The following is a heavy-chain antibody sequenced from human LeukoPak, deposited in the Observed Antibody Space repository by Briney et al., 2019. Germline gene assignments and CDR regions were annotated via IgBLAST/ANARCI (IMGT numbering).Heavy chain of an antibody. V-gene: IGHV3-21*01. Sequence: PGGSLRLSCAASGFTFSSYSMNWVRQAAGKGLEWVSSISSSSSYIYYADSVKSRFTISRDNAKNSLYLQMNSLRAEDTAVYYCARDRGYSSSSGYFQHWGQGTLVTVSS. J-gene: IGHJ1*01. CDR3: ARDRGYSSSSGYFQH. CDR2: ISSSSSYI. CDR1: GFTFSSYS. D-gene: IGHD6-6*01.